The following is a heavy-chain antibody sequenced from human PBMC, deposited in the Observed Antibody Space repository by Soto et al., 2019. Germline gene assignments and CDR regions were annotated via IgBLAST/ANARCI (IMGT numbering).Heavy chain of an antibody. CDR1: GGTFSRYA. J-gene: IGHJ4*02. CDR3: ATPQAPSGDYPFDY. D-gene: IGHD4-17*01. V-gene: IGHV1-69*01. CDR2: IIPIFGTA. Sequence: QVQLVQSGAEVKKPGSSVKVSCKASGGTFSRYAISWVRQAPGQGLEWMGGIIPIFGTANYAQKFQGRVTITADESTSTAYMELSSLRSEDTAVYYCATPQAPSGDYPFDYWGQGTLVTVSS.